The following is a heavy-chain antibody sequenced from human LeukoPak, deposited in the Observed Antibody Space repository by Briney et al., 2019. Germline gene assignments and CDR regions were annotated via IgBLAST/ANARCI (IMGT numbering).Heavy chain of an antibody. CDR2: ISAYNGYA. CDR1: GYTFTNDG. J-gene: IGHJ4*02. Sequence: ASVNVSCTASGYTFTNDGITWVRQAPGQGLEWMGWISAYNGYANYAQKLQGRVTMTTDTSTSTASMELRSLTSDDTAVYFCARGGIYFPDYWGQGTLVTVSS. CDR3: ARGGIYFPDY. D-gene: IGHD2/OR15-2a*01. V-gene: IGHV1-18*01.